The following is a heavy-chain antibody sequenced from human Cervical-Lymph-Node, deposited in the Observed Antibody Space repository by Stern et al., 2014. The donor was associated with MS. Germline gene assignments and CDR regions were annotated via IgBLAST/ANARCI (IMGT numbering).Heavy chain of an antibody. CDR1: GGSISSGSYY. CDR2: IYASGST. Sequence: QVQLQESGPGLVKPSQTLSLTCSVSGGSISSGSYYWNWIRQPAGKGLEWIGRIYASGSTNYSHSLKSRVFISGDTSKNQFSLKLSSVTAADAAMYYCVRETGGYTYGDTDFFDFWGQGTLVTVSS. D-gene: IGHD5-18*01. J-gene: IGHJ4*02. V-gene: IGHV4-61*02. CDR3: VRETGGYTYGDTDFFDF.